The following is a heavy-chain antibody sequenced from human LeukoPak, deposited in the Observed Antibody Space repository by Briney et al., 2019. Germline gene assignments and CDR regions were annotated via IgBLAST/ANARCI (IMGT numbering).Heavy chain of an antibody. CDR2: ISSSGSTI. Sequence: GGSLRLSRAASGFTFSDYYMSWIRQAPGKGLEWVSYISSSGSTIYYADSVKGRFTISRDNAKNSLYLQMNSLRAEDTAVYYCAREGCSGGSCYLYWFDPWGQGTLVTVSS. CDR3: AREGCSGGSCYLYWFDP. V-gene: IGHV3-11*04. CDR1: GFTFSDYY. D-gene: IGHD2-15*01. J-gene: IGHJ5*02.